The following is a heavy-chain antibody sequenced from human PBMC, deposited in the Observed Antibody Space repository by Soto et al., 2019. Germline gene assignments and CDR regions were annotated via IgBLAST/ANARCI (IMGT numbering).Heavy chain of an antibody. Sequence: GGSLRLSCAASGFTFSSYAMSWVRQAPGKGLEWVSAISGSGGSTYYADSVKGRFTISRDNSKNTLYLQMNSLRAEDTAVYYCAKAYYDFWSGINSWLSNFDYWGQGTLVTVSS. D-gene: IGHD3-3*01. CDR3: AKAYYDFWSGINSWLSNFDY. CDR1: GFTFSSYA. CDR2: ISGSGGST. V-gene: IGHV3-23*01. J-gene: IGHJ4*02.